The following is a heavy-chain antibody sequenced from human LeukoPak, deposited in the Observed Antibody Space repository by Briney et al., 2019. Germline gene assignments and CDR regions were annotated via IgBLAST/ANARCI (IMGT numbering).Heavy chain of an antibody. D-gene: IGHD3-16*02. Sequence: GGSLRLSCAASGFTFRYYAMSWVRQAPGKGLEWVSYISSSGSPIYYADSVKGRFTISRDNAKNSLFLQMNSLRAEDTAVYYCARGSFLITFGGFIGWGQGTLVTVSS. J-gene: IGHJ4*02. CDR1: GFTFRYYA. CDR3: ARGSFLITFGGFIG. V-gene: IGHV3-11*04. CDR2: ISSSGSPI.